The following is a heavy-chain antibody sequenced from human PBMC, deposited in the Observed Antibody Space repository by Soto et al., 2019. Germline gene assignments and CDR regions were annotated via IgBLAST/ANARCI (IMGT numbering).Heavy chain of an antibody. CDR2: IGTAGYT. D-gene: IGHD4-17*01. Sequence: GGSLRLSCAASGFTFSSYDMHWVRQATGKGLEWVSAIGTAGYTYYPGSVKGRFTISRENAKNSLYLQMNSLRAGDTAVYYCARAPYGGNSVAFDIWGQGTMVTVSS. CDR3: ARAPYGGNSVAFDI. CDR1: GFTFSSYD. V-gene: IGHV3-13*01. J-gene: IGHJ3*02.